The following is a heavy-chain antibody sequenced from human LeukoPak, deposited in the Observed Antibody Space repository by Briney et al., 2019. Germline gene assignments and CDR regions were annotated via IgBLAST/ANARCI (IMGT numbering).Heavy chain of an antibody. Sequence: GGSLRLSCAASGFTFSSYWMSWVRQAPGKGLEWVAVISYDGSNKYYADSVKGRFTISRDNSKNTLYLQMNSLRAEDTAVYYCAKEDSSEYYFDYWGQGTLVTVSS. J-gene: IGHJ4*02. D-gene: IGHD3-22*01. V-gene: IGHV3-30*18. CDR2: ISYDGSNK. CDR1: GFTFSSYW. CDR3: AKEDSSEYYFDY.